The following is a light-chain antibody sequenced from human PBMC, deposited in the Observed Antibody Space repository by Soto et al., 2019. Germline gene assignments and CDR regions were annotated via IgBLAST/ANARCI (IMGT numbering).Light chain of an antibody. V-gene: IGKV3-11*01. CDR1: QSVSGF. J-gene: IGKJ4*01. CDR2: GAS. CDR3: QQFSSYPLT. Sequence: EIVLTQSQATLSFSPLDRANVXPRASQSVSGFLAWYQQKAGQAPRLLIYGASNRATGTPARFSGSGSGTDFTLTISSLQPDGFAVYYCQQFSSYPLTFGGGTKVDNK.